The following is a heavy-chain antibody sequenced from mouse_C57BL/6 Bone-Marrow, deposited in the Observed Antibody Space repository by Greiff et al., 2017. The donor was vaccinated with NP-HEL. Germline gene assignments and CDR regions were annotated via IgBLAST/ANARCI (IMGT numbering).Heavy chain of an antibody. CDR2: ISSGSSTI. CDR1: GFTFSDYG. V-gene: IGHV5-17*01. D-gene: IGHD2-4*01. Sequence: EVQVVESGGGLVKPGGSLKLSCAASGFTFSDYGMHWVRQAPEKGLEWVAYISSGSSTIYYADTVKGRFTISRDNAKNTLFLQMTSLRSEDTAMYYCARHDYWFAYWGQGTLVTVSA. J-gene: IGHJ3*01. CDR3: ARHDYWFAY.